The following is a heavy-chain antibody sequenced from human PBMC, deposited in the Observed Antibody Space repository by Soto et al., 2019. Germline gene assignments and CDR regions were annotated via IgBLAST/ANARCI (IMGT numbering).Heavy chain of an antibody. CDR1: GFNFSSDV. CDR3: AKSQSGSFFAAFDL. D-gene: IGHD1-26*01. Sequence: PGGSLRLSCAASGFNFSSDVMNWVRQAPGKGPEWVASIFGSGRTTYYADSVKDRFTISRDNSKNTLYLQLNSLRVEDTALYYCAKSQSGSFFAAFDLWGQGTMVTVSS. J-gene: IGHJ3*01. V-gene: IGHV3-23*01. CDR2: IFGSGRTT.